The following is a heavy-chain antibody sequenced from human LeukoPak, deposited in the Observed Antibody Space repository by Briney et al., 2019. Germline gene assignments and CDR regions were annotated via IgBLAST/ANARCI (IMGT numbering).Heavy chain of an antibody. D-gene: IGHD3-3*01. V-gene: IGHV3-7*03. CDR2: IKQDGSEK. Sequence: GGSLRLSCAASGFTFSSHWMSWVRQAPGKGLEWVANIKQDGSEKYYVDSVKGRFTISRDNAKNSVFLQMNSLRVEDTAIYYCARALSAWGQGTLVTVSS. J-gene: IGHJ4*02. CDR1: GFTFSSHW. CDR3: ARALSA.